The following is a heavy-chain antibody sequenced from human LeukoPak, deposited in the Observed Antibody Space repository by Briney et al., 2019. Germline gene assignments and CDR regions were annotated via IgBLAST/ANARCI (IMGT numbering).Heavy chain of an antibody. CDR2: IVPSDSYT. V-gene: IGHV5-10-1*01. J-gene: IGHJ4*02. Sequence: GESLKISCKGSGYSFTSYWISWVRQMPGKGLEWMGRIVPSDSYTNYSPSFQGHVTISADKSISTAYLQWSSLKASDTAMYYCALNGGSGLPDFDYWGQGTLVTVSS. CDR1: GYSFTSYW. CDR3: ALNGGSGLPDFDY. D-gene: IGHD3-10*01.